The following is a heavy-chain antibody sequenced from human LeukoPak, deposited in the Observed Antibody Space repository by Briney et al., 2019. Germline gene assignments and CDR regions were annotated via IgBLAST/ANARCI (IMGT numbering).Heavy chain of an antibody. V-gene: IGHV3-21*01. CDR1: GFTFSSYS. CDR2: ISSSSSYI. D-gene: IGHD6-13*01. Sequence: SGGSLRLSCAASGFTFSSYSMNWVRQAPGKGLEWVSSISSSSSYIYYADPVKGRFTISRDNAKNSLCLQMNSLRAEDTAVYYCAKDVADSSSWYGYFDYWGQGTLVTVSS. J-gene: IGHJ4*02. CDR3: AKDVADSSSWYGYFDY.